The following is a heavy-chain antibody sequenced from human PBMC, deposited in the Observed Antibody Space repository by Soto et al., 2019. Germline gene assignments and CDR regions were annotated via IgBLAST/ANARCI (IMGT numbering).Heavy chain of an antibody. V-gene: IGHV4-34*01. D-gene: IGHD3-16*01. CDR2: INHSGST. CDR3: ARDRKPRSMITFGGVIPG. Sequence: SETLSLTCAVYGGSFSGYYWSWIRQPPGKGLEWIGEINHSGSTNYNPSLKSRVTISVDTSKNQFSLKLSSVTAADTAVYYCARDRKPRSMITFGGVIPGWGQGTLVTVSS. CDR1: GGSFSGYY. J-gene: IGHJ4*02.